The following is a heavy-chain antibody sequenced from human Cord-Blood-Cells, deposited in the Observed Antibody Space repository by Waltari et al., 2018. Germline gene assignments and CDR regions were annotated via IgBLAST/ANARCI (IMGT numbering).Heavy chain of an antibody. CDR2: INAGNGNT. D-gene: IGHD2-15*01. CDR1: GYTFTSYA. J-gene: IGHJ4*02. V-gene: IGHV1-3*01. CDR3: ARELPNGGGIDYFDY. Sequence: QVQLVQSGAEVKKPGASVKVSCKASGYTFTSYAMHWVRQAPGQRLEWMGWINAGNGNTKYSQKFQGRVTITRDTSASTAYMELSSLRSEDTAVYYCARELPNGGGIDYFDYWGQGTLVTVSS.